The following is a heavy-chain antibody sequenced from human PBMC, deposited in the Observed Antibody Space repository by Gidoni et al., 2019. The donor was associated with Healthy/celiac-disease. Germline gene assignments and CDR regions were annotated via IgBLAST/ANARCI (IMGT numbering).Heavy chain of an antibody. D-gene: IGHD2-2*01. CDR3: ARVPGATAGWFDP. J-gene: IGHJ5*02. Sequence: QVQLVQSGAEVKKPGSSVKVSCKASGCTFSSYSISGVRQAPGQGLEWMGGIIPIFGTANYAQKFQGRVTITADESTSTAYMELSSLRSEDTAVYYCARVPGATAGWFDPWGQGTLVTVSS. V-gene: IGHV1-69*01. CDR1: GCTFSSYS. CDR2: IIPIFGTA.